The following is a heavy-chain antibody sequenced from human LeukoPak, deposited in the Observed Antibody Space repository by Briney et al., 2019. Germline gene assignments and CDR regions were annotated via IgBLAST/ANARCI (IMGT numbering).Heavy chain of an antibody. V-gene: IGHV3-66*04. CDR3: ARQMKAWFGENTFSYYGMDV. Sequence: GGSLRLSCAASGFTFSSYAMSWVRQAPGKGLEWVSVIYSGGSTYYADSVKGRFTISRDNSKNTLYLQMNSLRAEDTAVYYCARQMKAWFGENTFSYYGMDVWGQGTTVTVSS. J-gene: IGHJ6*02. D-gene: IGHD3-10*01. CDR1: GFTFSSYA. CDR2: IYSGGST.